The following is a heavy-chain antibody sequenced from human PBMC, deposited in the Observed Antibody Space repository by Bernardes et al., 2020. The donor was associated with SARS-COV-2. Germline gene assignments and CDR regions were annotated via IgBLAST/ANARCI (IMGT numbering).Heavy chain of an antibody. J-gene: IGHJ5*02. CDR3: ARHGLASITIFGVVTLGGWFDP. CDR1: GGSFSTSY. Sequence: SETLSLTCVVYGGSFSTSYWSWIRQPPGTGLGWIGEINQSGSTNSNPSLKSRITISLDTSKNQFSLKLSSVTAADTDVYYCARHGLASITIFGVVTLGGWFDPWGQGTLVTVSS. V-gene: IGHV4-34*01. CDR2: INQSGST. D-gene: IGHD3-3*01.